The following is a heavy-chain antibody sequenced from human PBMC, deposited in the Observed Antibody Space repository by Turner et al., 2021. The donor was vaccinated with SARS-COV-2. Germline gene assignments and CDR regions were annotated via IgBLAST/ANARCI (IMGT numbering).Heavy chain of an antibody. D-gene: IGHD6-19*01. CDR1: GFTFSSYG. V-gene: IGHV3-30*18. J-gene: IGHJ5*02. CDR3: AKDSSGWYIPT. CDR2: ISYDGSNK. Sequence: QVQLVESGGGVVQPGRSLSLSCAASGFTFSSYGMHWVRQAPGKGLEWVAIISYDGSNKFYADSVKGRFTISRDNSKNTLYLQMHSLRAEDTAVYYCAKDSSGWYIPTWGQGTLVTVSS.